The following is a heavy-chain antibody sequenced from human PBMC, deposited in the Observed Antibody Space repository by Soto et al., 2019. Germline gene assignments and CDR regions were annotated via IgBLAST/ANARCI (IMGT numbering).Heavy chain of an antibody. V-gene: IGHV2-5*01. Sequence: QITLRETGPALVKPTQTLTVTCTFSGFSLTTYGVGVGGIRQPPVKSLEWLAHIFWNDFEGYSPSLKSRLTITKATSKYQVVVTMPIFDPVDTATYFCVHTGYSYDPFAYWGRGTLFTVSS. D-gene: IGHD5-18*01. CDR3: VHTGYSYDPFAY. J-gene: IGHJ4*02. CDR1: GFSLTTYGVG. CDR2: IFWNDFE.